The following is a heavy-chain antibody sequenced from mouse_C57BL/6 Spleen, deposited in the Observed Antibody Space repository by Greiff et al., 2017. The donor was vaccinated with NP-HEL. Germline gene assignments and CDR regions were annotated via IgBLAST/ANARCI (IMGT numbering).Heavy chain of an antibody. V-gene: IGHV5-6*01. Sequence: EVKLQESGGDLVKPGGSLKLSCAASGFTFSSYGMSWVRQTPDKRLEWVATISSGGSYTYYPDSVKGRFTISRDNAKNTLYLQMSSLKSEDTAMYYCARQTDSSGSFDYWGQGTTLTVSS. CDR1: GFTFSSYG. D-gene: IGHD3-2*02. CDR2: ISSGGSYT. J-gene: IGHJ2*01. CDR3: ARQTDSSGSFDY.